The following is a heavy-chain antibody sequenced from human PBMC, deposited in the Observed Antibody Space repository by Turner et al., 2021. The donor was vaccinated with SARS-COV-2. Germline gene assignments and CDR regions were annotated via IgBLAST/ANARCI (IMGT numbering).Heavy chain of an antibody. CDR3: ARLVRRAEYYFDY. Sequence: QLQLQESGPGLVKPSETLSLTCTVSGGSISSSSYYLGWIRQPPGKGLEWIGSIYYSGRTYYNPSLKSRVTISVDTSKNQFSLKLSSVTAADTAVYYCARLVRRAEYYFDYWGQGTLVTVSS. V-gene: IGHV4-39*01. J-gene: IGHJ4*02. CDR2: IYYSGRT. D-gene: IGHD3-10*01. CDR1: GGSISSSSYY.